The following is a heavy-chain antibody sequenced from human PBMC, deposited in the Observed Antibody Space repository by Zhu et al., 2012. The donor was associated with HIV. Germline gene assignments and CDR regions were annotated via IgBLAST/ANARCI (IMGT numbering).Heavy chain of an antibody. V-gene: IGHV3-7*01. D-gene: IGHD6-19*01. Sequence: EVQLVESGGGLVQPGASLRLSCAASGFTFSSYWMTWVRQAPGKGLEWVASINQDENVKHYVDSVKGRFTVSRDNAHNSLFLQMHSLRVEDTAVYYCSRDQGPLDGSDWNDAFDFWGEGTIVTVSS. CDR3: SRDQGPLDGSDWNDAFDF. CDR2: INQDENVK. J-gene: IGHJ3*01. CDR1: GFTFSSYW.